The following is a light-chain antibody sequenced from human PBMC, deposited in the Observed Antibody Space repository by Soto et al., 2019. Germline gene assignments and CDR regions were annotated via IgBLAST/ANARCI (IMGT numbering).Light chain of an antibody. V-gene: IGKV3-11*01. CDR2: DAS. Sequence: EIVLAQSPATLSLSPGERATLSRRASQDISNFLAWYQQRPGQAPRLLIYDASNRATGIPARFSGSGSGTDFTLTIVGLEPEDFAIYYCQQRASWPPFTFGQGTKLEV. CDR1: QDISNF. CDR3: QQRASWPPFT. J-gene: IGKJ2*01.